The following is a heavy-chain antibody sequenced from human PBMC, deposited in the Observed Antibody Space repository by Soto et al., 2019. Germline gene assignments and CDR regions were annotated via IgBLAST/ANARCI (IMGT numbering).Heavy chain of an antibody. J-gene: IGHJ4*02. V-gene: IGHV3-23*01. Sequence: VQLLESGGGLVQPGGSLRLSCAASGFTFSNYAMSWVRQAPGKALEWVSSINIVGGNTNYADSVRSRFTMSRDDSKNTVFLQMNSLRAEDTAIYYCTKNYYFDSWGQGTLVTVSS. CDR1: GFTFSNYA. CDR2: INIVGGNT. CDR3: TKNYYFDS.